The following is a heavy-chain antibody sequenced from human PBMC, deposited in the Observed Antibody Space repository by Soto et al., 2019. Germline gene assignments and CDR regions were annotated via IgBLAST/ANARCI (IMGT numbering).Heavy chain of an antibody. Sequence: AASVKLYCNASGGTFSSYAISWVRQAPGQGLEWMGGIIPIFGTANYAQKFQGRVTITADESTSTAYMELSSLRSEDTAVYYCARPSLWFGELRNYYYYGMDVWGQGTTLTVSS. V-gene: IGHV1-69*13. CDR1: GGTFSSYA. CDR3: ARPSLWFGELRNYYYYGMDV. D-gene: IGHD3-10*01. J-gene: IGHJ6*02. CDR2: IIPIFGTA.